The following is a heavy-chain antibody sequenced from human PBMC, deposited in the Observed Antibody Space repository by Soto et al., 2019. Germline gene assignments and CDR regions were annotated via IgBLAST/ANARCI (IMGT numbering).Heavy chain of an antibody. J-gene: IGHJ3*02. CDR2: IYYSGST. CDR3: ARAHDYVWGSYRSHPGGAFDI. CDR1: GGSISSGGYY. D-gene: IGHD3-16*02. Sequence: QVQLQESGPGLVKPSQTLSLTCTVSGGSISSGGYYWSWIRQHPGKGLEWIGYIYYSGSTYYNPSLKGRVTVSVDTSKNQFSLRLSSVTAADTAVYYCARAHDYVWGSYRSHPGGAFDIWGQGTMVTVSS. V-gene: IGHV4-31*03.